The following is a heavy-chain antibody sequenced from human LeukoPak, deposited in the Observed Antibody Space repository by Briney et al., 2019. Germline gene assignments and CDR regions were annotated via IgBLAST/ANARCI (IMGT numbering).Heavy chain of an antibody. CDR1: GFTFSSYG. J-gene: IGHJ3*02. CDR2: ISYDGSNK. D-gene: IGHD5-18*01. CDR3: ALGYSYGFDAFDI. Sequence: GGSLRLSCAASGFTFSSYGMHWVRQAPGKGLEWVAVISYDGSNKYYADSVKGRFTISRDNSKNTLYLQMNSLRAEDTAVYYCALGYSYGFDAFDIWGQGTMVTVSS. V-gene: IGHV3-30*03.